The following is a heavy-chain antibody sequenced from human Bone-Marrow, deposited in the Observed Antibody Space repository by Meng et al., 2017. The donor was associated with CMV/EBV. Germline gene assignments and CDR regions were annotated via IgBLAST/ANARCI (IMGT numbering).Heavy chain of an antibody. D-gene: IGHD6-25*01. Sequence: GESLKISCAASGFTFSSYGMHWVRQAPGKGLEWAAFIRYDGSHKYYADSVKGRFTISRDNSKNTLYMQMNSLRAEDTAVYYCATPGVAAADFDYWGQGTLVTVPS. CDR3: ATPGVAAADFDY. V-gene: IGHV3-30*02. CDR1: GFTFSSYG. CDR2: IRYDGSHK. J-gene: IGHJ4*02.